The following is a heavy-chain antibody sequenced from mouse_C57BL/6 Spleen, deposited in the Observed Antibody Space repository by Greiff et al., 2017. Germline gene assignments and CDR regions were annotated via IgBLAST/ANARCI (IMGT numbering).Heavy chain of an antibody. CDR2: INPNNGGT. J-gene: IGHJ3*01. V-gene: IGHV1-22*01. CDR1: GYTFTDYN. Sequence: EVQLQQSGPELVKPGASVKMSCKASGYTFTDYNMHWVKQSHGKSLEWIGYINPNNGGTSYNQKFKGTATLTVNKSSSTAYIELRSLTSEDSAVYYCAREGGDYDGFAYWGQGTLVTVSA. CDR3: AREGGDYDGFAY. D-gene: IGHD2-4*01.